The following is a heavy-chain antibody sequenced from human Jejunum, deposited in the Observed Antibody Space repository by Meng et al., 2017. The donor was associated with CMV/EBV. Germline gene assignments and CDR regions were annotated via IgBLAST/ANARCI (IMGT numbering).Heavy chain of an antibody. J-gene: IGHJ4*02. CDR2: IDNRGST. CDR1: GGSISSGDFC. D-gene: IGHD6-19*01. V-gene: IGHV4-30-4*01. CDR3: ARGYSSGWYYFHY. Sequence: LQVSGPGLVRPSQPLSLTFTASGGSISSGDFCWSWIRQSPGKGLEWIGYIDNRGSTYYNPSLTSRVTVSMDTSKNQFSLKLTSVTAADTAVYYCARGYSSGWYYFHYWGQGTLVTVSS.